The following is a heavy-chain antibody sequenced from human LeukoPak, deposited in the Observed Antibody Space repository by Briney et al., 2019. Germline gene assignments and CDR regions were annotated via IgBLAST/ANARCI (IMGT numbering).Heavy chain of an antibody. J-gene: IGHJ6*03. D-gene: IGHD5-18*01. CDR3: ARTEESGYSYGYFGYYYYMDV. Sequence: SETLSLTCTVSGGFISSYYWSWIRQPPGKGLEYIGYIYYSGSTNYSPSLKSRVTISVDTSKNQFSLKLSSVTAADTAVYYCARTEESGYSYGYFGYYYYMDVWGKGTTVTVSS. CDR1: GGFISSYY. CDR2: IYYSGST. V-gene: IGHV4-59*01.